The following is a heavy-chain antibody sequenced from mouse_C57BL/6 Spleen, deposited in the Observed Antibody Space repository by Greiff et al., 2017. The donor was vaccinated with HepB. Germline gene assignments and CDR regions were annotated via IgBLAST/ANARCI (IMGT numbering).Heavy chain of an antibody. CDR2: ISYDGSN. V-gene: IGHV3-6*01. CDR1: GYSITSGYY. D-gene: IGHD2-4*01. CDR3: AREKDYDEGDYAMDY. J-gene: IGHJ4*01. Sequence: EVKLMESGPGLVKPSQSLSLTCSVTGYSITSGYYWNWLRQFPGNKLEWMGYISYDGSNNYNPSLKNRISITRDTSKNQFFLKLNSVTTEDTATYYCAREKDYDEGDYAMDYWGQGTSVTVSS.